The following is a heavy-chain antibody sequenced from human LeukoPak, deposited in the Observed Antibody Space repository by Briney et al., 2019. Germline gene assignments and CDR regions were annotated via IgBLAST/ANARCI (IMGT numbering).Heavy chain of an antibody. CDR1: GYTFTGDY. CDR3: ARPVSGDGTAAAQFDY. Sequence: ASVKVSCKASGYTFTGDYMHWVRQAPGQGLEWMGWINPNSGGINYAQKFQGRVTMTRDTSISTAYMGLSRLRSDDTAVYYCARPVSGDGTAAAQFDYWGQGTLVTVSS. D-gene: IGHD6-13*01. J-gene: IGHJ4*02. V-gene: IGHV1-2*02. CDR2: INPNSGGI.